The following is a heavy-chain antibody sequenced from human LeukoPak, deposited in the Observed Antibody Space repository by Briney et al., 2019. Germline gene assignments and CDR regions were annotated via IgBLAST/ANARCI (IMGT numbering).Heavy chain of an antibody. CDR2: IRYDGSNK. CDR3: AKDALVHHNWFDP. Sequence: PGGSLSLSCAASGFTFSSYGMHWVRQAPGKGLEWVAFIRYDGSNKYYADSVKGRFTISRDNSKNTLYLQMNSLRAEDTAVYYCAKDALVHHNWFDPWGQGTLVTVSS. V-gene: IGHV3-30*02. J-gene: IGHJ5*02. CDR1: GFTFSSYG. D-gene: IGHD1-26*01.